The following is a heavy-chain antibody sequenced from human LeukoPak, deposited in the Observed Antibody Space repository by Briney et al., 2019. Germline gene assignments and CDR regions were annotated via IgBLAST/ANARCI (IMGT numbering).Heavy chain of an antibody. D-gene: IGHD6-6*01. Sequence: GGSLRLSCAASGFTVSSNYMSWVRQAPGKGLEWVSVIYSGGSTYYADSVKGRFTISRDNSKNTLYLQMNSLRAEDTAVYYCARVSYSSSSGRHYYYGMDVWGQGTTVTVSS. CDR1: GFTVSSNY. J-gene: IGHJ6*02. CDR3: ARVSYSSSSGRHYYYGMDV. V-gene: IGHV3-53*05. CDR2: IYSGGST.